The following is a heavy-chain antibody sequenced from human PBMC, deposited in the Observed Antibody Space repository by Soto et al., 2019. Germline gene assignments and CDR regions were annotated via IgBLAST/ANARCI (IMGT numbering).Heavy chain of an antibody. CDR1: GYTFTSYG. CDR3: ARGVDYYDRSGYYDY. D-gene: IGHD3-22*01. CDR2: ISAYNGNT. J-gene: IGHJ4*02. Sequence: GASVKVSCKASGYTFTSYGISWVRQAPGQGLEWMGWISAYNGNTNYAQKLQGRVTMTTDTSTSTAYMELRSLRSDDTAVYYCARGVDYYDRSGYYDYWGQGTLVTVST. V-gene: IGHV1-18*01.